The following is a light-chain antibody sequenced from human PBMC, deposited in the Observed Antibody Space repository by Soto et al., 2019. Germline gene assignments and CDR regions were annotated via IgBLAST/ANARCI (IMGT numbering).Light chain of an antibody. Sequence: EIVMTQSPATLSVSPGERATLSCRASQSVSSNLAWYHQTPGQAHRLLIFGASTRATGIPIRFSGSGSGTEFTPTISSLQSEDFAVYYGQQYKDWPMITFGQGTRREIK. CDR2: GAS. CDR1: QSVSSN. J-gene: IGKJ5*01. V-gene: IGKV3-15*01. CDR3: QQYKDWPMIT.